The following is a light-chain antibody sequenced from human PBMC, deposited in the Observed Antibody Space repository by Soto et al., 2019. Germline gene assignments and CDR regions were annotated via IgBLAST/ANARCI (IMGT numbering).Light chain of an antibody. V-gene: IGKV3-20*01. Sequence: EIVLTRSPGTLSLPPEERATLSCMASQTITNNYLAWCQQKTGHAPRLVIYDASSRATGIPDRFSASGSGTDFNLTISRLETEDFAVYDSQQYASSPLTFGQGTKVDIK. CDR1: QTITNNY. CDR3: QQYASSPLT. CDR2: DAS. J-gene: IGKJ1*01.